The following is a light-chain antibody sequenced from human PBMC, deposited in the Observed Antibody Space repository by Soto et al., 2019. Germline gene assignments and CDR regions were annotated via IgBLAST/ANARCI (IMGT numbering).Light chain of an antibody. CDR2: EVT. V-gene: IGLV2-23*02. Sequence: QPVLTQPASVSGSPGQSITISCTGTSSDVGNYNLVSWYQQHPNKAPRLMIYEVTKRPSGVSNRFSGSKSGNTASLTISGLQAEDEADYYCCSYAGSSTFWVFGGGTKLTVL. CDR3: CSYAGSSTFWV. J-gene: IGLJ3*02. CDR1: SSDVGNYNL.